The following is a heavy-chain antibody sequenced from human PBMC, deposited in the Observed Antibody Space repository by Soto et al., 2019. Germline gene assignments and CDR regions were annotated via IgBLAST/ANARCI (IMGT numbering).Heavy chain of an antibody. D-gene: IGHD3-10*01. Sequence: QVQLQESGPGLVKPSQTLSLTCTVSGGSISSGDYYWSWIRQPPGKGLEWIGYIYYSGSTYYNPPHKSRVTTSVDTSKNQFSLKLSSVTAADTAVYYCARAQGSGFLVSWGQGTLVTVSS. J-gene: IGHJ4*02. CDR1: GGSISSGDYY. CDR3: ARAQGSGFLVS. V-gene: IGHV4-30-4*01. CDR2: IYYSGST.